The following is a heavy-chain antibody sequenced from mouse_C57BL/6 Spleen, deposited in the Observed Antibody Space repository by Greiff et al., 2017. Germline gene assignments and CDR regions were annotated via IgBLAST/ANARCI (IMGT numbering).Heavy chain of an antibody. D-gene: IGHD2-1*01. CDR1: GYAFSSSW. V-gene: IGHV1-82*01. Sequence: QVQLKESGPELVKPGASVKISCKASGYAFSSSWMNWVKQRPGKGLEWIGRIYPGDGDTNYNGKFKGKATLTADKSSSTADMQLSSLTSEDSAVYFCARYYGNLYWYFDVWGTGTTVTVSS. J-gene: IGHJ1*03. CDR3: ARYYGNLYWYFDV. CDR2: IYPGDGDT.